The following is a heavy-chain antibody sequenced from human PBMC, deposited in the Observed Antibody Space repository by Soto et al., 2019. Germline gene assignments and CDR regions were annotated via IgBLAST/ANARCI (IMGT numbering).Heavy chain of an antibody. D-gene: IGHD3-16*02. V-gene: IGHV5-51*01. J-gene: IGHJ3*02. CDR2: IYPGDSDT. Sequence: GAAQKISCKGSGYSLTSYWIGWVRQMPGKGLEWMGIIYPGDSDTRYSPSFQGQVTISADKSISTAYLQWSSLKASDTAMYYCARSTFGGVIPTDIWGQGTMVTVSS. CDR1: GYSLTSYW. CDR3: ARSTFGGVIPTDI.